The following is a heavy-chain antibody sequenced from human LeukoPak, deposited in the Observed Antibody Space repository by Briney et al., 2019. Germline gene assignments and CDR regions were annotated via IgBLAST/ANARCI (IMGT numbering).Heavy chain of an antibody. CDR1: GYTFTGYY. CDR2: INPSSGAT. D-gene: IGHD3-10*01. CDR3: ARGFTNWFDY. V-gene: IGHV1-46*01. J-gene: IGHJ5*01. Sequence: ASVKVSCKASGYTFTGYYMHWVRQAPGQGLELMGAINPSSGATSYTQIFQGRVTMTRDTSTSTVYMELTNLRSEDTAVYYCARGFTNWFDYWGQGTLVTVSA.